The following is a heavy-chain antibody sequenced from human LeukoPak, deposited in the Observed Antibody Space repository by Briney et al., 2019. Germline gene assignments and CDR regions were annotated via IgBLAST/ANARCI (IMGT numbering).Heavy chain of an antibody. CDR3: ARGGWNKFDY. V-gene: IGHV4-59*01. CDR2: IFYSGTT. CDR1: GGSLSSYY. D-gene: IGHD3-22*01. J-gene: IGHJ4*02. Sequence: SETLSLTCTVSGGSLSSYYWSWIRQPPGKGLEWIGFIFYSGTTNYNPSLKSRVTISVDTSKNQFSLKLSSVTAAATAVYYCARGGWNKFDYWGQGTLVTVSS.